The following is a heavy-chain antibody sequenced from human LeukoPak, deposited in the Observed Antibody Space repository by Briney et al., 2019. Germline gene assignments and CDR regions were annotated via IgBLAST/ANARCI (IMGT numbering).Heavy chain of an antibody. Sequence: PSETLSLTCTVSGGSTSSYYWSWIRQPPGKGLEWIGRIYSSGTTTYIPSLKSRVTMSGDTSKNQLSLRLTSVTAADTAVYYCARIHRRADSSGYYYEDWYFDLWGRGTLVTVSS. V-gene: IGHV4-4*07. D-gene: IGHD3-22*01. CDR1: GGSTSSYY. CDR2: IYSSGTT. J-gene: IGHJ2*01. CDR3: ARIHRRADSSGYYYEDWYFDL.